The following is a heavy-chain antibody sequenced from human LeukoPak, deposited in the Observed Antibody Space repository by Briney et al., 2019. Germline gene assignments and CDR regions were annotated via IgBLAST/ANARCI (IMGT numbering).Heavy chain of an antibody. V-gene: IGHV3-30*18. Sequence: GGSLRLSCAASGFTFSSYGMHWVRQAPGKGLEWVAVISYDGSNKYYADSVKGRFTISKDNSKNTLYLRMNSLRAEDTAVYYCAKEVKNREHYDFWSGYYTGYYFDYWGQGTLVTVSS. CDR1: GFTFSSYG. CDR3: AKEVKNREHYDFWSGYYTGYYFDY. CDR2: ISYDGSNK. J-gene: IGHJ4*02. D-gene: IGHD3-3*01.